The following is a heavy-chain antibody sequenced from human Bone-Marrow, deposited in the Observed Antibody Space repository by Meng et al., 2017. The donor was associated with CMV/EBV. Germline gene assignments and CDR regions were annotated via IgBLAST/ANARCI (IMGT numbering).Heavy chain of an antibody. V-gene: IGHV3-7*01. Sequence: GESLKISCAASGFTFSSYWMSWVRQAPGKGLEWVANIKQDGSEKYYVDSVKGRFTISRDNAKNSLYLQMNSLRAEDTAVYYCARGGRDYYDSTYDYWGQGTLVTVSS. D-gene: IGHD3-22*01. CDR1: GFTFSSYW. J-gene: IGHJ4*02. CDR2: IKQDGSEK. CDR3: ARGGRDYYDSTYDY.